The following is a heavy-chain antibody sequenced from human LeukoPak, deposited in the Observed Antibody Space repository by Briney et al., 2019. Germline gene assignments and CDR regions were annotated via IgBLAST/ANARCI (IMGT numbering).Heavy chain of an antibody. CDR2: INPNSGVT. CDR3: ARDASNWSAFDS. V-gene: IGHV1-2*06. Sequence: ASVKVSCKHSGYTFSGYSMHWVRQAPGQGLEWMGRINPNSGVTYYAQKFQGRVTMTSDTSLTTAYMKLSSLTSDDTATYYCARDASNWSAFDSWGQGTLVIVSS. D-gene: IGHD1-20*01. CDR1: GYTFSGYS. J-gene: IGHJ5*01.